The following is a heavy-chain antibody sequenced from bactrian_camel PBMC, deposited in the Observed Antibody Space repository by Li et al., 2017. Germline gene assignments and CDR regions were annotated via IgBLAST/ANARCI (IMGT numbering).Heavy chain of an antibody. CDR3: SAQAPVCLPVTRQTMYSI. CDR1: GLSYSRYL. V-gene: IGHV3S53*01. Sequence: QVQLVESGGGSVQSGGSLRLSCAASGLSYSRYLMGWFRQAPGTEREGVASIDRSGRTTYSDSVKGRFTISQDNAKNVVYLQMDALQPEDTATYYCSAQAPVCLPVTRQTMYSIWGQGTQVTVS. CDR2: IDRSGRT. D-gene: IGHD4*01. J-gene: IGHJ4*01.